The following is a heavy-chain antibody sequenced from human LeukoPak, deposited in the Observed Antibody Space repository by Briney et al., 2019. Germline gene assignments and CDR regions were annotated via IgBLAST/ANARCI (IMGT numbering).Heavy chain of an antibody. V-gene: IGHV3-53*01. D-gene: IGHD2-15*01. CDR3: AREPGGSVDY. CDR1: GFTVSSNY. J-gene: IGHJ4*02. Sequence: GGSLRLSCAASGFTVSSNYMSWVRQAPGKGLEWVSVIYSGGSTYYADSVKGRFTISRDNAKNSLFLQMNSLRAGDTAVYYCAREPGGSVDYWGQGTLVTVSS. CDR2: IYSGGST.